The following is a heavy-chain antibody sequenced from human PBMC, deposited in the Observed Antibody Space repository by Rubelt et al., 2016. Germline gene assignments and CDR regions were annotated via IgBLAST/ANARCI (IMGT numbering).Heavy chain of an antibody. CDR3: ARDVGGNSVLYYFDY. D-gene: IGHD4-23*01. Sequence: QVQLVQSGAEVKKPGSSVKVSCKASGGTFSSYAISWVRQAPGQGLEWMGRIIPILGIANYAQKFQGRVTITADKSTSTAYMGLSSLRSDDTAVYYCARDVGGNSVLYYFDYWGQGTLVTVSS. V-gene: IGHV1-69*04. CDR2: IIPILGIA. CDR1: GGTFSSYA. J-gene: IGHJ4*02.